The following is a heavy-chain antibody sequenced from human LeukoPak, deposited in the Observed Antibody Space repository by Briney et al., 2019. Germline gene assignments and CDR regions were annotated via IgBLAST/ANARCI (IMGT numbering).Heavy chain of an antibody. CDR1: GFTFSSYD. V-gene: IGHV3-21*01. CDR3: ARDTLRGGIAVAGYDY. D-gene: IGHD6-19*01. CDR2: ISSSSSYI. Sequence: PGGSLRLSCEASGFTFSSYDMHWVRKAPGKGLEWVSSISSSSSYINYADSVKGRFTISRDNAKNSLSLQMNSLRAEDTAVYYCARDTLRGGIAVAGYDYWGQGTLVTVSS. J-gene: IGHJ4*02.